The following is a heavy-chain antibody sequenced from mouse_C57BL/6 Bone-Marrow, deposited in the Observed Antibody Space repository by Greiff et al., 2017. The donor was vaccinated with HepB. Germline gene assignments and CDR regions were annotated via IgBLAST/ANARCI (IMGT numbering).Heavy chain of an antibody. V-gene: IGHV1-81*01. CDR2: IYPRSGNT. CDR1: GYTFTSYG. Sequence: LEESGAELARPGASVKLSCKASGYTFTSYGISWVKQRTGQGLEWIGEIYPRSGNTYYNEKFKGKATLTADKSSSTAYMELRSLTSEDSAVYFCARQLRLPGFAYWGQGTLVTVSA. J-gene: IGHJ3*01. CDR3: ARQLRLPGFAY. D-gene: IGHD3-2*02.